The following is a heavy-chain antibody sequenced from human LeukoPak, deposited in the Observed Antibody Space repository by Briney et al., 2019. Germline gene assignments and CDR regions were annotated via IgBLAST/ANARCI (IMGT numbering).Heavy chain of an antibody. CDR2: ISGSVGST. D-gene: IGHD2-15*01. Sequence: GGSLRLSCAASGFTFSSYAMSWVRQAPGKGLEWVSAISGSVGSTYSACSVRGRFTISRDNYKNTLYLQMNSLRAEDTAVYYCAKNGYCSGGSCYSLTRRDAFDIWGQGTMVTVSS. J-gene: IGHJ3*02. CDR3: AKNGYCSGGSCYSLTRRDAFDI. V-gene: IGHV3-23*01. CDR1: GFTFSSYA.